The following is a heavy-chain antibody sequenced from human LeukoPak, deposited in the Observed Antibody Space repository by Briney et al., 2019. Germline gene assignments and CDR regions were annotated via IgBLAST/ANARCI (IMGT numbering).Heavy chain of an antibody. CDR2: TYYRSKWYN. CDR1: GDSVSSNSAA. V-gene: IGHV6-1*01. D-gene: IGHD3-9*01. CDR3: ARDQAVYYDILTGYHVSWFDP. Sequence: QTLSLTCAISGDSVSSNSAAWNWIRQSPSRGLEWLGRTYYRSKWYNDYAVSVKSRITINPDTSKNQFSLQLNSVTPEDTAVYYCARDQAVYYDILTGYHVSWFDPWGQGTLVTVSS. J-gene: IGHJ5*02.